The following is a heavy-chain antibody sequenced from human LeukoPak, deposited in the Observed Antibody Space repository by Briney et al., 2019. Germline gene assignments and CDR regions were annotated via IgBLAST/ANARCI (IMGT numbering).Heavy chain of an antibody. Sequence: PGGSLRLSCAASGFTFSSYGMHWVRQAPGKGLEWVAVIWYDGSKKDYADSVKGRFTVSRDNSKNTLYLQMNSLRAEDTAIYYCARDSGVVAADLDYWGQGTLVTVSS. CDR3: ARDSGVVAADLDY. V-gene: IGHV3-33*01. CDR1: GFTFSSYG. J-gene: IGHJ4*02. CDR2: IWYDGSKK. D-gene: IGHD6-13*01.